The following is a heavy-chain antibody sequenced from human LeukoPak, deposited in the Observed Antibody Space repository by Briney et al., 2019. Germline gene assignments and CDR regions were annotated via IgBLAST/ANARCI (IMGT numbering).Heavy chain of an antibody. D-gene: IGHD3-3*01. V-gene: IGHV3-23*01. CDR2: ISGSGGST. CDR3: ARVDYDFHMDV. Sequence: GGTLRLSCAASGFTFSSYGMSWVRQAPGKGLEWVSAISGSGGSTYYADSVKGRFTISRDNAKDSLYLQMNSLRAEDTAVYYCARVDYDFHMDVWGKGTTVTVSS. J-gene: IGHJ6*03. CDR1: GFTFSSYG.